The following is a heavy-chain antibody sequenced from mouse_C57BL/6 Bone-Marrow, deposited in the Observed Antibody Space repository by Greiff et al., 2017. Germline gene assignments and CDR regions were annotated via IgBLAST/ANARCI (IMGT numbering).Heavy chain of an antibody. D-gene: IGHD1-1*01. CDR1: GFNIKDYY. Sequence: EVQLQQSGAELVRPGASVKLSCTASGFNIKDYYMHWVKQRPEQGLEWIGWIDPENGDTEYASKFQGKATITADTSSNTAYLQLSSLTSGDTAVYYCTGSQAWFAYWGKGTLVTVSA. V-gene: IGHV14-4*01. CDR2: IDPENGDT. CDR3: TGSQAWFAY. J-gene: IGHJ3*01.